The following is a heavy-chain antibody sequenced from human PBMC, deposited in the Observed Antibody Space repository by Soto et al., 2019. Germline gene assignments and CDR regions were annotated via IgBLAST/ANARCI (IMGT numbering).Heavy chain of an antibody. V-gene: IGHV4-39*01. D-gene: IGHD2-15*01. CDR1: SVSIFSNSYY. CDR2: INHSGST. Sequence: QLQLQESGPGLVRPSETLSLTCTVSSVSIFSNSYYWGWIRQAPGKGLEWIATINHSGSTYHNPSFKRRVTISVDTSKNQFSLNLSSVTAADTAVYYCARRYAPRYSSGNNHFDLWGQGTLVTVSS. J-gene: IGHJ4*02. CDR3: ARRYAPRYSSGNNHFDL.